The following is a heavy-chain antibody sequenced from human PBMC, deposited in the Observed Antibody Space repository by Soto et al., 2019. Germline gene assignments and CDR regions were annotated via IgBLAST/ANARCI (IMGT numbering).Heavy chain of an antibody. Sequence: GGSLRLSCAASGFTFDDYAMHWVRQAPGKGLEWVSGISWNSGSIGYADSVKGRFTISRDNAKNSLYLQMNSLRAEDTALYYCAKTAMVRGAYDAFDIWGQGTMVTVSS. CDR3: AKTAMVRGAYDAFDI. V-gene: IGHV3-9*01. CDR1: GFTFDDYA. CDR2: ISWNSGSI. D-gene: IGHD3-10*01. J-gene: IGHJ3*02.